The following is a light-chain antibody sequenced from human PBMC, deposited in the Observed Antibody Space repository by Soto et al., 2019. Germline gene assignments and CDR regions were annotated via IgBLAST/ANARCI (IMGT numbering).Light chain of an antibody. V-gene: IGLV2-14*01. CDR1: SSDVGGYNY. Sequence: QSVLTQPASVSGSPGQSITISCTGTSSDVGGYNYVSWYQQHPGKGPKLIIYEVSDRPSGVSNRFSGSKSGNTASLTISRLQTEDEADYYCSSYTASSTLEVFGTGTKGTVL. J-gene: IGLJ1*01. CDR3: SSYTASSTLEV. CDR2: EVS.